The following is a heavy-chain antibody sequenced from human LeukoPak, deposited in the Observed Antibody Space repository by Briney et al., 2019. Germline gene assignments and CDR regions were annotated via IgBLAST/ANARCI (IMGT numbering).Heavy chain of an antibody. CDR1: GFTFSSYS. CDR2: ISGSGGST. V-gene: IGHV3-23*01. D-gene: IGHD3-10*01. J-gene: IGHJ4*02. Sequence: GGSLRLSCAASGFTFSSYSMNWVRQAPGKGLEWVSAISGSGGSTYYADSVKGRFTISRDNSKNTLYLQMNSLRAEDTAVYYCAKRLVRGVIVDYWGQGTLVTVSS. CDR3: AKRLVRGVIVDY.